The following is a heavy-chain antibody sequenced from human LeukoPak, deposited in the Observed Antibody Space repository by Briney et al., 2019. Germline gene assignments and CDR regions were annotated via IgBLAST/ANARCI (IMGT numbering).Heavy chain of an antibody. CDR2: IYTSGST. V-gene: IGHV4-4*07. Sequence: SETLSLTCTVSGFSISSGHYWGWIRQPAGKGLEWIGRIYTSGSTSYNPSLKSRVTMSVDTSNNQFSLRLSSVTAADTAVYYCARLRGYTIVAWGQGTLVTVSS. CDR3: ARLRGYTIVA. D-gene: IGHD5-18*01. J-gene: IGHJ5*02. CDR1: GFSISSGHY.